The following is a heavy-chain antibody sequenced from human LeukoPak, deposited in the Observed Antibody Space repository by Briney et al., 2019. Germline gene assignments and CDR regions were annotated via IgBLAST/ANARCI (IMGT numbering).Heavy chain of an antibody. CDR3: ARAVVLRFLEWLPDYFDY. CDR2: IYYSGST. CDR1: GGSIGSGGYY. Sequence: SETLSLTCTVSGGSIGSGGYYWSWIRQHPGKGLEWIGYIYYSGSTYYNPSLKSRVTISVDTSKNQFSLKLSSVTAADTAVYYCARAVVLRFLEWLPDYFDYWGQGTLVTVSS. J-gene: IGHJ4*02. D-gene: IGHD3-3*01. V-gene: IGHV4-31*03.